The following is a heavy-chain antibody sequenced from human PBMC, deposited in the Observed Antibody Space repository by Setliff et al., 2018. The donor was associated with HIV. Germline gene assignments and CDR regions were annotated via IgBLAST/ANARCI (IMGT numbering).Heavy chain of an antibody. CDR3: ASPRADDAFDI. CDR2: ISAYNGNT. CDR1: GGTFSSYA. D-gene: IGHD3-10*01. Sequence: ASVKVSCKASGGTFSSYAISWVRQAPGQGLEWMGWISAYNGNTNFAQKLQGRVTMTRDTSTSTVYMELSSLRSEDTAVYYCASPRADDAFDIWGQGTMVTVSS. V-gene: IGHV1-18*01. J-gene: IGHJ3*02.